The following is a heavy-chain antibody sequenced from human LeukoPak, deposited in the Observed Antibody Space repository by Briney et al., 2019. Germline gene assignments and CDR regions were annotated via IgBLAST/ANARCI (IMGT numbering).Heavy chain of an antibody. CDR2: INHSGST. J-gene: IGHJ4*02. Sequence: PSETLSLTCAVYGGSFSGYYWSWIRQPPGKGLEWVGEINHSGSTNYNPSLKSRVTISVDTSKNQFSLKLSSVTAADTAVYYCARGLAVAEEYWGQGTLVTVSS. CDR1: GGSFSGYY. D-gene: IGHD6-19*01. V-gene: IGHV4-34*01. CDR3: ARGLAVAEEY.